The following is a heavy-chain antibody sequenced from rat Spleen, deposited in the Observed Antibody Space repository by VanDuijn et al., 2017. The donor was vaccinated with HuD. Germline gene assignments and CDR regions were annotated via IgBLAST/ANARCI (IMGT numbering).Heavy chain of an antibody. Sequence: EVQLVESDGGLVQPGRSLKLSCAAPGFTFSDYNMAWVRQAPKKGLEWVATIIYAAGKVHYPDSVKGRFTISRDNAKSTLYLQMNSLRSEDTATYYCTRGGNYDFDYWGQGTLVTVSS. CDR2: IIYAAGKV. CDR1: GFTFSDYN. D-gene: IGHD1-10*01. V-gene: IGHV5-7*01. J-gene: IGHJ3*01. CDR3: TRGGNYDFDY.